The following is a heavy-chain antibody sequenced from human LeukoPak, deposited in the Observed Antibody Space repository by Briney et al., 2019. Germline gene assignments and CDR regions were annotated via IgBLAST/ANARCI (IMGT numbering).Heavy chain of an antibody. CDR3: ARRRRYGDYNMNYFDY. CDR1: GYTFTSYY. V-gene: IGHV1-46*01. CDR2: INPSGGST. J-gene: IGHJ4*02. D-gene: IGHD4-17*01. Sequence: GASVKVSCKASGYTFTSYYMHWVRQAPGQGLEWMGIINPSGGSTSYAQKFQGRVTMTRDTSTSTVYMELSSLRSEDTAVYYCARRRRYGDYNMNYFDYWGQGTLVTVSS.